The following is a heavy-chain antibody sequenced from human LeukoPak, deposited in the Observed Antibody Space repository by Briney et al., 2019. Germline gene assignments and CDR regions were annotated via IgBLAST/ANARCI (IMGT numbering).Heavy chain of an antibody. D-gene: IGHD2-15*01. CDR3: AKQLGYCSDGSCYFPY. CDR2: MSGSGSIT. J-gene: IGHJ4*02. Sequence: GGSLRLSCAASGFTFSSYAMSWVRQAPGKGLECVSTMSGSGSITRYADSVQGRFTISRDNSKSTLCLQMNSLRAEDTAVYYCAKQLGYCSDGSCYFPYWGQGTLVTVSS. V-gene: IGHV3-23*01. CDR1: GFTFSSYA.